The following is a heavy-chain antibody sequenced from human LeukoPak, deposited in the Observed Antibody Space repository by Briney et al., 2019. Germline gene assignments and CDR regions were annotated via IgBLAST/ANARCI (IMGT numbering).Heavy chain of an antibody. CDR2: IYPGDSDT. D-gene: IGHD2-2*01. Sequence: GESLKISCKGSGYSFTSYWIGWVRQMLGKGLEWMGIIYPGDSDTRYSPSFQGQVTISADKSISTAYLQWSSLKASDTAVYYCARWLAHCSSASCYQPFDYWGQGTLVTVSS. CDR3: ARWLAHCSSASCYQPFDY. J-gene: IGHJ4*02. V-gene: IGHV5-51*01. CDR1: GYSFTSYW.